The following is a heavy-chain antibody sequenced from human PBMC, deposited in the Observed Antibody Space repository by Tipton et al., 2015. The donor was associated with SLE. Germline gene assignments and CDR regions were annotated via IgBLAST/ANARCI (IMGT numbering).Heavy chain of an antibody. CDR2: IYPGDSDT. D-gene: IGHD2/OR15-2a*01. V-gene: IGHV5-51*01. Sequence: QSGPEVKKPGEALQISCKTSGYSFTNSWIGWVRQMPGKGLEWMGIIYPGDSDTRYNPTVQGQVTISTDRSINTAYLQWSSLKASDPATYFCARQFCNFNDFHEHFNHWGQSTLFTVSS. J-gene: IGHJ1*01. CDR1: GYSFTNSW. CDR3: ARQFCNFNDFHEHFNH.